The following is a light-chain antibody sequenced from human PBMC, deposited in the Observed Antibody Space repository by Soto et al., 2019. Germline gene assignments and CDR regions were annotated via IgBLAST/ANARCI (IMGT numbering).Light chain of an antibody. CDR3: QQSPSIPPT. CDR1: RNSANF. V-gene: IGKV1-39*01. Sequence: DIQMTQSPSSLSASVGDRVTIFCRASRNSANFLNWYQQKPGKAPKLLIFAASSLHSGVPSRFSGCGSVTDFTFTISSLQPEYVATYYCQQSPSIPPTFGHGTKV. CDR2: AAS. J-gene: IGKJ1*01.